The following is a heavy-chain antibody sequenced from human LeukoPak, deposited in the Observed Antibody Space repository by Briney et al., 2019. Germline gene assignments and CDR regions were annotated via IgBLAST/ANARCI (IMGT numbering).Heavy chain of an antibody. CDR3: ASGGNLGTYFFDY. J-gene: IGHJ4*02. V-gene: IGHV3-30*02. Sequence: GGSLRLSCAASGFTFSSYSMNWVRQAPGKGLEGVAYIRSDGSDKYYVDSVKGRFTISRDNSKNTLYLQMNSLRTEDTAVYYCASGGNLGTYFFDYWGQGTLVTVSS. CDR2: IRSDGSDK. CDR1: GFTFSSYS. D-gene: IGHD4-23*01.